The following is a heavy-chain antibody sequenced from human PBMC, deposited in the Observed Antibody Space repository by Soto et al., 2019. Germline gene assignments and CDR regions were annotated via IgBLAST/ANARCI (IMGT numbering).Heavy chain of an antibody. J-gene: IGHJ6*02. CDR2: INAGNGNT. CDR1: GYTFTSYA. Sequence: ASVKVSCKASGYTFTSYAMHWVRQAPGQRLEWMGWINAGNGNTKYSQKFQGRVTITRDTSASTAYMELSSLRSEDTAVYYCARGMRPGTTVTTSRYGMDVWGQGTTVTVSS. V-gene: IGHV1-3*01. D-gene: IGHD4-4*01. CDR3: ARGMRPGTTVTTSRYGMDV.